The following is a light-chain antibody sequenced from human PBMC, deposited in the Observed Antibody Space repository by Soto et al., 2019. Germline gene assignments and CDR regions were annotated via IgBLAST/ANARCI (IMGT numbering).Light chain of an antibody. CDR3: AAWDESLNGPA. J-gene: IGLJ2*01. V-gene: IGLV4-69*01. Sequence: QPVLTQSPSASASLGASVKLTCTLSSRHSSNAIAWHQQQPEKGPRYLMKVNSDGSHSKGDGIPDRFSGSSSGAERYLTISILQSEDEADYHCAAWDESLNGPAFGGGTKVSV. CDR1: SRHSSNA. CDR2: VNSDGSH.